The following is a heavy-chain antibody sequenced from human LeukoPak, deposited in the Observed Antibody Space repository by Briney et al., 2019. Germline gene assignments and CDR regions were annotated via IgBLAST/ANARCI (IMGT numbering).Heavy chain of an antibody. CDR3: ARDSFPYGSGSPNWFDP. V-gene: IGHV1-18*01. J-gene: IGHJ5*02. CDR2: ISAYNGNT. Sequence: GASVKVSCKASGYTFTSHGISWVRQAPGQGLEWMGWISAYNGNTNYAQKLQGRVTMTTDTSTSTAYMELRSLRSDDTAVYYCARDSFPYGSGSPNWFDPWGQGTLVTVSS. CDR1: GYTFTSHG. D-gene: IGHD3-10*01.